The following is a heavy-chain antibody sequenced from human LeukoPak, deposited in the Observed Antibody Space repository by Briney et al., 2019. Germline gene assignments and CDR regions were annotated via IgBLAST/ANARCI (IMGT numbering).Heavy chain of an antibody. V-gene: IGHV3-21*01. J-gene: IGHJ5*02. CDR2: ISSSSSYI. CDR1: GFTFSSYS. D-gene: IGHD3-10*01. Sequence: GGSLRLSCAASGFTFSSYSMNWVRQAPGKGLEWVSSISSSSSYIYYADSVKGRFTISRDNAKNSLYLQMNSLRAADTAVYYCARGVSGSGSKVNWFDPWGQGTLVTVSS. CDR3: ARGVSGSGSKVNWFDP.